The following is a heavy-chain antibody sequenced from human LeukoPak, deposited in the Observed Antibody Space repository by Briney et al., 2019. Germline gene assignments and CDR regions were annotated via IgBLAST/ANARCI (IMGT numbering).Heavy chain of an antibody. V-gene: IGHV1-18*01. J-gene: IGHJ5*02. CDR3: ARSGSSGWYVNWFDP. CDR2: ISAYNGNT. CDR1: GYTFTSYG. Sequence: ASVKVSCKASGYTFTSYGMSWVRQAPGQGLEWMGWISAYNGNTNYAQKLQGRVTMTTDTSTSTAYMELRSLRSDDTAVYYCARSGSSGWYVNWFDPWGQGTLVTVSS. D-gene: IGHD6-19*01.